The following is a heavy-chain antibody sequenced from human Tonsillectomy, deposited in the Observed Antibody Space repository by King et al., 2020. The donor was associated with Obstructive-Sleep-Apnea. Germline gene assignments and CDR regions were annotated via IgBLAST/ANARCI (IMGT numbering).Heavy chain of an antibody. J-gene: IGHJ4*02. CDR3: AKEKEPRGYSFGSDY. CDR2: ISYDGINI. D-gene: IGHD5-18*01. V-gene: IGHV3-30*18. Sequence: QLVQSGGGVVQPGRSLRLSCAASGFTFSSYGMHWVRQAPGKGLEWVAVISYDGINIYYADSVKGRFTISRVNSKNTLYLQMNILRTEDTAVYYCAKEKEPRGYSFGSDYWGQGTLVTVSS. CDR1: GFTFSSYG.